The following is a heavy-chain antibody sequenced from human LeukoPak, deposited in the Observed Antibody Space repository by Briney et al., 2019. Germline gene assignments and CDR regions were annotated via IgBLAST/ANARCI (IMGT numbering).Heavy chain of an antibody. D-gene: IGHD3-10*01. CDR3: ARTFGELLWGFDY. Sequence: GGSLRLSCATSGFTFHRYTIHWVRQAPGKGLEWVSLAGWAGGTTYYSDSVRGRFTISRDNSKNTLYLQMNSLRAEDTAVYYCARTFGELLWGFDYWGQGTLVTVSS. V-gene: IGHV3-43*01. CDR1: GFTFHRYT. J-gene: IGHJ4*02. CDR2: AGWAGGTT.